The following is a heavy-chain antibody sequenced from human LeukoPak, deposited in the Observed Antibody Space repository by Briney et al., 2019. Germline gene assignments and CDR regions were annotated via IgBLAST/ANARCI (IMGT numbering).Heavy chain of an antibody. J-gene: IGHJ4*02. CDR3: ARAVAAAGTFPFDY. Sequence: ASVKVSCKASGYTFTSYAMHWVRQAPGQRLEWMGWINAGNGNTKYSQKFQGRVTITRDTSASTAYMELSSLRSEDTAVYYCARAVAAAGTFPFDYWGQGTLVTVSS. D-gene: IGHD6-13*01. CDR2: INAGNGNT. V-gene: IGHV1-3*01. CDR1: GYTFTSYA.